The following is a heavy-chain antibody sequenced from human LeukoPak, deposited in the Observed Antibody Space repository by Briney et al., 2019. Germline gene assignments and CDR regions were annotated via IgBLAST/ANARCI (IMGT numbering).Heavy chain of an antibody. D-gene: IGHD3-9*01. J-gene: IGHJ4*02. CDR1: GYNLTGYY. CDR3: ARSYDILTGYWGFDY. CDR2: INPNSGGT. Sequence: GASVKVSCKASGYNLTGYYLHWVRQAPGQGLEWMGWINPNSGGTNYAQKLQGRVTMTTDTSTSTAYMELRSLRSDDTAVYYCARSYDILTGYWGFDYWGQGTLVTVSS. V-gene: IGHV1-2*02.